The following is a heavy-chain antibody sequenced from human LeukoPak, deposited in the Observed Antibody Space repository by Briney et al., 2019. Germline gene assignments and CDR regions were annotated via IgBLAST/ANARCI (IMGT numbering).Heavy chain of an antibody. V-gene: IGHV4-59*01. J-gene: IGHJ3*02. CDR1: GASISSYY. Sequence: PSETLSLTCTVSGASISSYYWSWIRQPPGKGLEWIGYIYYTGSTNHNPSLKSRVTISVDTSKNQFSLRLSSVTAAGTAVYYCARVFSQQLWAFDIWGQGTMVTVSS. D-gene: IGHD6-13*01. CDR3: ARVFSQQLWAFDI. CDR2: IYYTGST.